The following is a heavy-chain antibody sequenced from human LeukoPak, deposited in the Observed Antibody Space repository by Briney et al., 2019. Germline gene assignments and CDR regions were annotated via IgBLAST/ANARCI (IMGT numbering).Heavy chain of an antibody. CDR3: ARVKHYIWGSYRYVWFDP. CDR2: INHSGST. J-gene: IGHJ5*02. V-gene: IGHV4-34*01. CDR1: GGSLSGYY. D-gene: IGHD3-16*02. Sequence: KSSETLSLTCAVYGGSLSGYYWSWIGQPPGKGLEWIGEINHSGSTNYNPSPKSRVTISVDTSKNQFSLKLSSVTAADTAVYYCARVKHYIWGSYRYVWFDPWGQGTLVTVSS.